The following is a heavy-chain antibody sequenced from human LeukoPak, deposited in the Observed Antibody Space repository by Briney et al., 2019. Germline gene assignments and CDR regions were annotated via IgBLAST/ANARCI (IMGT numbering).Heavy chain of an antibody. V-gene: IGHV3-53*01. CDR3: ARNLPMLF. CDR2: IYSDSST. CDR1: GFTVSSHY. D-gene: IGHD3-10*02. Sequence: GGSLRLSCAASGFTVSSHYMSWVRQAPGKGLEWVSVIYSDSSTYYADSVKGRFTISRDKSKNTLYLQMNSLRAEDTAMYYCARNLPMLFGGQGTLVTVSS. J-gene: IGHJ4*02.